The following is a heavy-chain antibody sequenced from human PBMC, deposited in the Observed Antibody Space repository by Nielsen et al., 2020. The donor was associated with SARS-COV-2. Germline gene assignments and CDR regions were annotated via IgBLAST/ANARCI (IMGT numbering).Heavy chain of an antibody. CDR1: GFTFSSSW. CDR3: AREMGGSSRHFDY. V-gene: IGHV3-74*01. J-gene: IGHJ4*02. Sequence: GESLKISCAASGFTFSSSWMHWVRQAPGKGLVWVSRIGSDESITNYVDSVKGRFTISRDNAKNTLDLQMNSLSAEDTAVYYCAREMGGSSRHFDYWGQGTLVTVSS. D-gene: IGHD6-13*01. CDR2: IGSDESIT.